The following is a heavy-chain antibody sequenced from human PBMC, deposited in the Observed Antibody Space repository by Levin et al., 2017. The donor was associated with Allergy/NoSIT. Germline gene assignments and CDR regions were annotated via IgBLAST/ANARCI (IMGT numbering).Heavy chain of an antibody. Sequence: GESLKISCAASGFTFSSYGMHWVRQAPGKGLEWVAVIWYDGSNKYYADSVKGRFTISRDNSKNTLYLQMNSLRAEDTAVYYCARGARDIVVVPAAGVAFDIWGQGTMVTVSS. J-gene: IGHJ3*02. CDR3: ARGARDIVVVPAAGVAFDI. CDR2: IWYDGSNK. CDR1: GFTFSSYG. D-gene: IGHD2-2*01. V-gene: IGHV3-33*01.